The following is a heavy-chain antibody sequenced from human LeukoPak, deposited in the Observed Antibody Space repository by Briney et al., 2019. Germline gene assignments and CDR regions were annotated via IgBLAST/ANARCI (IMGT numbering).Heavy chain of an antibody. CDR2: IRYDGSDD. D-gene: IGHD4-23*01. CDR1: GFTFSTYN. J-gene: IGHJ4*02. CDR3: AKDGGKYNFDY. Sequence: GGSLRLSCAASGFTFSTYNMHWVRQAPGKGLEWVAFIRYDGSDDDYTDSVKGRFIISRDNSKNTLYLQMNSLRAEDTAVYYCAKDGGKYNFDYWGQGTLVTVSS. V-gene: IGHV3-30*02.